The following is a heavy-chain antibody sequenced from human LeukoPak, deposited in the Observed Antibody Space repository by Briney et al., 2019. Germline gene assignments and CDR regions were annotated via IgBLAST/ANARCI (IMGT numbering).Heavy chain of an antibody. Sequence: GSLRLSCAASGLTFNNYRMHWVRQSPGKGLVWVSRIKSDGTGTIYADSVKGRFTISRDNAKNTLYLQMTSLRAEDTAVYYCARGGAWGSFYDCWGQGTLVTVSS. J-gene: IGHJ4*02. V-gene: IGHV3-74*01. CDR2: IKSDGTGT. CDR1: GLTFNNYR. CDR3: ARGGAWGSFYDC. D-gene: IGHD3-16*01.